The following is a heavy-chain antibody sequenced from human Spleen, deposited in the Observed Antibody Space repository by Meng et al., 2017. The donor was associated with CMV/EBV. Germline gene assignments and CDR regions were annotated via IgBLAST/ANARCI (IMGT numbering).Heavy chain of an antibody. Sequence: ETLSLTCAASGFTFSSYALYWVRQAQGKGLEWVSAISGSGGSTYYADSVKGRFTISRDNSKNTLYLQMRGLRAEDTAVYYCARPLITMVRGVINHYYYYGMDVWGQGTTVTVSS. V-gene: IGHV3-23*01. CDR1: GFTFSSYA. CDR2: ISGSGGST. D-gene: IGHD3-10*01. CDR3: ARPLITMVRGVINHYYYYGMDV. J-gene: IGHJ6*02.